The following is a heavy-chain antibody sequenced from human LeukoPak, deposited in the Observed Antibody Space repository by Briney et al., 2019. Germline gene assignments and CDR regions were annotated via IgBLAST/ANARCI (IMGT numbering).Heavy chain of an antibody. Sequence: PLETLSLTCTVPGGSMSNSYWSWIRQPPGKGLEWIGSILYSGSTNYNPSLKSRVTISKDTSKNQFSLKLSSVTAADTAVYYCAKGRVPGGYWGQGTLVTVSS. V-gene: IGHV4-59*01. D-gene: IGHD1-1*01. CDR2: ILYSGST. CDR3: AKGRVPGGY. CDR1: GGSMSNSY. J-gene: IGHJ4*02.